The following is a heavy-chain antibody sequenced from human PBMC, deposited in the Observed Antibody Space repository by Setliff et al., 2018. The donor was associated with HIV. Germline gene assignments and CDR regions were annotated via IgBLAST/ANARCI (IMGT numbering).Heavy chain of an antibody. D-gene: IGHD3-22*01. V-gene: IGHV4-39*07. CDR1: GGSISTSNYY. CDR3: TTDLSAPLTFFSDSSRFV. CDR2: FYYGGST. Sequence: ETLSLTCTVSGGSISTSNYYWGWIRQPPGKGLEWIGSFYYGGSTYYNPSLKSRVTISVDSPKNQFSLNLYSVTAEDTAVYYCTTDLSAPLTFFSDSSRFVWGQGTLVTVSS. J-gene: IGHJ4*02.